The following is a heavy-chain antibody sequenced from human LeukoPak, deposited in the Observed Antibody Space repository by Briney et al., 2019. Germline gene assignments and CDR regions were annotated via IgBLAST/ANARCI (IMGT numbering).Heavy chain of an antibody. CDR3: ARIDSTAGGDY. CDR2: IHSSGST. CDR1: GGSISSSSYY. Sequence: SETLSLTCTVSGGSISSSSYYWGWIRQPPGKGLEWIGSIHSSGSTYYNPALKSRVTISADTSKNQFSLKLSSVTAADTAVYYCARIDSTAGGDYWGQGTLVTVSS. V-gene: IGHV4-39*07. D-gene: IGHD3-9*01. J-gene: IGHJ4*02.